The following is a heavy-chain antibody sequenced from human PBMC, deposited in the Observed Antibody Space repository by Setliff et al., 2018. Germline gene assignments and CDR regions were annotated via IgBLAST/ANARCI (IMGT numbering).Heavy chain of an antibody. D-gene: IGHD5-18*01. CDR1: GFTFDDYA. CDR3: ARGGYSYGY. CDR2: ISWNSGIV. V-gene: IGHV3-9*01. J-gene: IGHJ4*02. Sequence: GGSLRLSCAASGFTFDDYAMHWVRQAPGKGLEWVSGISWNSGIVAYADSVKGRFTISRDNAKNSLYLQMNSLRAEDTAVYYCARGGYSYGYWGQGTLVTAPQ.